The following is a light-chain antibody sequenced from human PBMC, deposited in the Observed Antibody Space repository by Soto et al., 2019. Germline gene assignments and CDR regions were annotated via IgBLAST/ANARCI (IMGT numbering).Light chain of an antibody. CDR2: DVS. Sequence: QSALTQPASVSGSPGQSSTISCTGTSSDVGGYNYVSWYQQHPGKAPKLMIYDVSNRPSGVSNRFSGSKSGNTASLTISGLQAEDEADYYCSSYTSSSAPGVFGTGTKVTVL. J-gene: IGLJ1*01. V-gene: IGLV2-14*01. CDR3: SSYTSSSAPGV. CDR1: SSDVGGYNY.